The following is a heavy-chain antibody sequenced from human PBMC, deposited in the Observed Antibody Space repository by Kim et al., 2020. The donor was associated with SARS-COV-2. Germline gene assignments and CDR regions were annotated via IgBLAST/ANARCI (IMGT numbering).Heavy chain of an antibody. Sequence: GGSLRLSCAASGFTVSSNYMSWVRQAPGKGLEWVSVIYSGGSTYYADSVKGRFIISRHNSKNTLYLQMNSLRAEDTAVYYCAREGDYDDSSGYTYWGQGTLVNVSS. J-gene: IGHJ4*02. CDR2: IYSGGST. V-gene: IGHV3-53*04. CDR3: AREGDYDDSSGYTY. D-gene: IGHD3-22*01. CDR1: GFTVSSNY.